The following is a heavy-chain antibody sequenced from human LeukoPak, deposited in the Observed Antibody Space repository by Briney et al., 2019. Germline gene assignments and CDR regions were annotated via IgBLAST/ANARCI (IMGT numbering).Heavy chain of an antibody. D-gene: IGHD1-26*01. CDR1: GFTFSSYG. J-gene: IGHJ2*01. CDR2: TSSSGSGGNT. Sequence: GSLRLSCAASGFTFSSYGMHWVRQAPGKGLEWVSGTSSSGSGGNTYYADSVQGRFTISRDSSKNTLFLHMNTLRAEDTAIYYCAKDRTVGASYWYFDLWGRGTLVTVSS. V-gene: IGHV3-23*01. CDR3: AKDRTVGASYWYFDL.